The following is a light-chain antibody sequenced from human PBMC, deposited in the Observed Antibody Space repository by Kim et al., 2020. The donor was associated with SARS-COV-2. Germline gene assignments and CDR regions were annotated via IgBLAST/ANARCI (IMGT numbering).Light chain of an antibody. CDR2: GAS. Sequence: PGERATLSCRASQSIASNYLAWYQQKPGQPPTLVISGASTRASGIPARFSGSGSGTDFSPTIATLEVEDFAVYFCQQYADSPFTFGPGTKVD. V-gene: IGKV3-20*01. CDR1: QSIASNY. J-gene: IGKJ3*01. CDR3: QQYADSPFT.